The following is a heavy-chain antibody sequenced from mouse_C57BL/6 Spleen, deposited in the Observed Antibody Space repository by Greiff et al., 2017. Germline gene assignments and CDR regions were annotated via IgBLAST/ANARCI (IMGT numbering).Heavy chain of an antibody. V-gene: IGHV14-3*01. J-gene: IGHJ4*01. D-gene: IGHD2-3*01. Sequence: VQLQQSVAELVRPGASVKLSCTASGFNIQNTYMHWVKQRPEQGLEWIGRIDPANGNTKYAPKFQGKATITADTSSNTAYLQLSSLTSEDTAIYYCAREADGYYVFMDYWGQGTSVTVSS. CDR3: AREADGYYVFMDY. CDR1: GFNIQNTY. CDR2: IDPANGNT.